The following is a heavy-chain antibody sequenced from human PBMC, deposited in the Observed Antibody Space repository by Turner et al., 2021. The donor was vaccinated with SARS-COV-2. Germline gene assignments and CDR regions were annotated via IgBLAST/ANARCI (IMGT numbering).Heavy chain of an antibody. J-gene: IGHJ3*02. CDR2: IYYSGST. CDR3: ARQSEWELLGVLDAFDI. CDR1: GGSISSSTYY. D-gene: IGHD1-26*01. Sequence: QPQLQESGPGLVKLSETLSRTCTVAGGSISSSTYYWGRIRQPPGKGLEWIRSIYYSGSTYYNASLKSRVTISGDTSKNQFSLKLSCVTAADTAVYYCARQSEWELLGVLDAFDIWGQGTMVTVSS. V-gene: IGHV4-39*01.